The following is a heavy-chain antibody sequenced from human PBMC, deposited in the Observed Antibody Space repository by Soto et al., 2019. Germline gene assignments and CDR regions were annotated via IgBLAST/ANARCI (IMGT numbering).Heavy chain of an antibody. D-gene: IGHD2-15*01. CDR1: GGSISSGGYS. CDR3: ARGGYSGRLYYFDY. Sequence: PSETLSLTCVVSGGSISSGGYSWSWIRQPPGKGLEWIGYIYHSGSTDYNPSLKSRVTISLDTSKNQVSLKFNSVTAADTAVYYCARGGYSGRLYYFDYWGLGTLVTVSS. CDR2: IYHSGST. V-gene: IGHV4-30-2*01. J-gene: IGHJ4*02.